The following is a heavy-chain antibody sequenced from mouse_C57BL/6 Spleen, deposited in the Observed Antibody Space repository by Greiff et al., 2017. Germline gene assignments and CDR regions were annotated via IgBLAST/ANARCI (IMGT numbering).Heavy chain of an antibody. Sequence: VQLQQSGAELVRPGTSVKVSCKASGYAFTNYLIEWVKQRPGPGLEWIGVINPGSGGTNYNEKFKGKATLTADKSSSTAYMQLSSLTSEDSAVYFCARSTTVVAYYFDYWGQGTTLTVSS. V-gene: IGHV1-54*01. CDR3: ARSTTVVAYYFDY. CDR1: GYAFTNYL. D-gene: IGHD1-1*01. J-gene: IGHJ2*01. CDR2: INPGSGGT.